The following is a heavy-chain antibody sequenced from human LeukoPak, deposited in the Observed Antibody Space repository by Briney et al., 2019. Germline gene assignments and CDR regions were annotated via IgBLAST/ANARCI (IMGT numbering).Heavy chain of an antibody. V-gene: IGHV1-18*01. D-gene: IGHD2-2*01. CDR2: ISTYNGNT. CDR1: GYTFTSYG. Sequence: ASVKVSCKASGYTFTSYGISWVRQAPGQGLEWMGWISTYNGNTNYAQKFQGRVTMTTDTSTSTAYMELRSLRSDDTAVYYCARALVPAGGYYHYMDVWGKGTTVTISS. J-gene: IGHJ6*03. CDR3: ARALVPAGGYYHYMDV.